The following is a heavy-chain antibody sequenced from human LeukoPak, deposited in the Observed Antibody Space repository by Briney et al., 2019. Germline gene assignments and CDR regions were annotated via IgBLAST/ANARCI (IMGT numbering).Heavy chain of an antibody. CDR2: ISNSGGGT. CDR3: AKMPYSGSYYGHFDH. J-gene: IGHJ4*02. CDR1: GFTFSSYA. V-gene: IGHV3-23*01. Sequence: GGSLRLSCAASGFTFSSYAMSWVRHAPGKGLEWDSAISNSGGGTYYADSVKGRFTVTSDNSKNTLYLQMNSLRAEDTAIYYCAKMPYSGSYYGHFDHWGQGTLVTVSS. D-gene: IGHD1-26*01.